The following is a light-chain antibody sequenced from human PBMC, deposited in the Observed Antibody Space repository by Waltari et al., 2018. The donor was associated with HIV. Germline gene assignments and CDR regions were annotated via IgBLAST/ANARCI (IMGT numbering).Light chain of an antibody. CDR3: AAWDDGLNGVI. Sequence: QSVLTQSPSVSEAPGQSVTISCSGSDYNIGSHAVPWYQQFPGKPPRLLVYNDDLILSGVSDRLSASKSGTSASLAINDLQSEHESHYYCAAWDDGLNGVIFGGGTKVTVL. CDR2: NDD. V-gene: IGLV1-36*01. J-gene: IGLJ2*01. CDR1: DYNIGSHA.